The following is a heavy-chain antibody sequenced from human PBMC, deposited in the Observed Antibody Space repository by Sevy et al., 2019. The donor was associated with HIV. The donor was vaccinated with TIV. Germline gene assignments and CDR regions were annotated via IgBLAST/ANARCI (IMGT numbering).Heavy chain of an antibody. D-gene: IGHD6-6*01. V-gene: IGHV4-59*01. CDR2: IYYSGST. CDR3: AEGGSSSSYYYGMDV. CDR1: GGSISSYY. Sequence: SETLSLTCTVSGGSISSYYWSWIRQPPGKGLEWIGYIYYSGSTNYNPSLKSRVTISVDTSKNQFSLKLSSVTAADTAVYYCAEGGSSSSYYYGMDVWGQGTTVTVSS. J-gene: IGHJ6*02.